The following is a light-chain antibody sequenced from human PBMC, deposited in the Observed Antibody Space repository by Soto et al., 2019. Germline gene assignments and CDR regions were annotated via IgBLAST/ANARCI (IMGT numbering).Light chain of an antibody. CDR1: SSDVGGYNY. J-gene: IGLJ1*01. Sequence: QSVLTQPRSVSGSPGQSVTISCTGTSSDVGGYNYVSWYEQHPFKSPKLMIDDVTKRPSGVPDRFSGSKSGNTASLTISGLQADDEADYYCCSYAGSYTWVFGTGTKLTVL. CDR2: DVT. CDR3: CSYAGSYTWV. V-gene: IGLV2-11*01.